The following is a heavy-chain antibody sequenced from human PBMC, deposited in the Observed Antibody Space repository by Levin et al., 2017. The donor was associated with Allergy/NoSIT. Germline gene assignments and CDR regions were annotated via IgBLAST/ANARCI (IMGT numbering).Heavy chain of an antibody. D-gene: IGHD5-18*01. CDR2: ISWNSGSI. Sequence: GGSLRLSCAASGFTFDDYAMHWVRQAPGKGLEWVSGISWNSGSIGYADSVKGRFTISRDNAKNSLYLQMNSLRAEDTALYYCAKAVDTAMVPMDYWGQGTLVTVSS. CDR3: AKAVDTAMVPMDY. CDR1: GFTFDDYA. V-gene: IGHV3-9*01. J-gene: IGHJ4*02.